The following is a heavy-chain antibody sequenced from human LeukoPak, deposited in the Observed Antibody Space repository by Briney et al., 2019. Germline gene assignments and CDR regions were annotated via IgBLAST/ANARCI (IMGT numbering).Heavy chain of an antibody. V-gene: IGHV4-31*03. J-gene: IGHJ3*02. CDR1: GGSIRSGIYY. CDR3: ARRVPHDYGGNQAFDI. Sequence: SETLSLTCTVSGGSIRSGIYYWTWIRQHPGEGLEWIGYIFYSGTTYYNPSLKSRVTISVDTSKNQFSLNLSSVTAADTAVYYCARRVPHDYGGNQAFDIWGQGTMVTVSS. CDR2: IFYSGTT. D-gene: IGHD4-23*01.